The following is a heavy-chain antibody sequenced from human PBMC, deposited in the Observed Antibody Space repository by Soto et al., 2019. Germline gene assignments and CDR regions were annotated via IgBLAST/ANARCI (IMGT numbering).Heavy chain of an antibody. CDR1: GFTFSSYG. Sequence: QVQLVESGGGVVQPGRSRRLSCAASGFTFSSYGMHWVRQAPGKGLQWVAVISYDGSNKYYADSVKGRFTISRDNSKNTLYLQMNSLRAEDTAVYYCVGGYYFGDYWGQGTLVTVSS. J-gene: IGHJ4*02. D-gene: IGHD3-22*01. CDR3: VGGYYFGDY. V-gene: IGHV3-30*03. CDR2: ISYDGSNK.